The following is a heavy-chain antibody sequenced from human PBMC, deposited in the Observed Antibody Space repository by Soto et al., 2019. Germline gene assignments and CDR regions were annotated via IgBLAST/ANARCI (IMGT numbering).Heavy chain of an antibody. CDR2: MWYDGSNK. CDR3: ARAEGSSWAFRYYYMDV. V-gene: IGHV3-33*01. Sequence: QVQLVESGGGVVQPGRSLRLSCAASGFTFSSYGMHWVRQAPGKGLEWVAVMWYDGSNKYYADSVKGRFTISRDNSKNTLYLQMNSLRAEDTAVYYCARAEGSSWAFRYYYMDVWGKGTTVTVSS. CDR1: GFTFSSYG. D-gene: IGHD6-13*01. J-gene: IGHJ6*03.